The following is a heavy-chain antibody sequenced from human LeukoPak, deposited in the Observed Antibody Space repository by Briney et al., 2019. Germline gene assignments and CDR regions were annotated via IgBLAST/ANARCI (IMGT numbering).Heavy chain of an antibody. J-gene: IGHJ4*02. CDR3: ARGYGTV. Sequence: GGSLRLSCAASGFTFSSYWMHWVRQGPGKGLVWVARISTDGSFTSYADSVKGRFTISRDNAKNTLYLQMNSLRDEDTAVYYCARGYGTVWGQGTLVAVSS. V-gene: IGHV3-74*01. CDR2: ISTDGSFT. D-gene: IGHD5-18*01. CDR1: GFTFSSYW.